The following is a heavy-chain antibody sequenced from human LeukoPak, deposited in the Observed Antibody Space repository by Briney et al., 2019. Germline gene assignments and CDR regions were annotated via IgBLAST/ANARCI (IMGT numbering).Heavy chain of an antibody. CDR3: ASLSPSA. V-gene: IGHV1-2*02. Sequence: ASVKVSCKASGFTFTGYYMHWVRQAPGQGLEWMGWINFNTGGTNYTQKFQGRVTMTRDTSSNTAYMEVSMLRSDDTAVYFCASLSPSAWGQGTLVTVSS. CDR1: GFTFTGYY. CDR2: INFNTGGT. J-gene: IGHJ5*02.